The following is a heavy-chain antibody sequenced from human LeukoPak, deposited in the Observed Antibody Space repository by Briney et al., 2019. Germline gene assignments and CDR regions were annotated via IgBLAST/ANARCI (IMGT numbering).Heavy chain of an antibody. CDR2: ITSSSNHI. Sequence: PGGSLRLSCAASGFTFSTYAVNWVRQAPGKGLEWVSSITSSSNHIYYSASVRGRSTISRDNAKKSLYLQMNSLRAEDTAVYYCAREAHCTDGVCYLNYFDFRGQGTLVTVSS. J-gene: IGHJ4*02. D-gene: IGHD2-8*01. CDR1: GFTFSTYA. V-gene: IGHV3-21*01. CDR3: AREAHCTDGVCYLNYFDF.